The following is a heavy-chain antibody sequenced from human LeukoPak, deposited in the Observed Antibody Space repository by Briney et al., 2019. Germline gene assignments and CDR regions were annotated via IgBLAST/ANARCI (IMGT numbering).Heavy chain of an antibody. CDR1: GVSISSSNSY. D-gene: IGHD4-17*01. V-gene: IGHV4-39*01. J-gene: IGHJ5*02. CDR3: ARYEIGYGDYQYNWFDP. Sequence: SETLSLTCTVSGVSISSSNSYWGWIRQPPGKGLEWIGSIYYSGNTYYNASLKSQVSISIDTSKNQFSLKLTSVTAADTAVYYCARYEIGYGDYQYNWFDPWGQGTLVTVSS. CDR2: IYYSGNT.